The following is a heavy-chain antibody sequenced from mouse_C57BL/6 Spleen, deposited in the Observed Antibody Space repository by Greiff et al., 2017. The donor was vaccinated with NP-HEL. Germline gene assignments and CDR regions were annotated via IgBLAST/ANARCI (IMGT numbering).Heavy chain of an antibody. D-gene: IGHD1-1*01. CDR1: GFTFSSYG. Sequence: EVKVVESGGDLVKPGGSLKLSCAASGFTFSSYGMSWVRQTPDKRLEWVATISSGGSYTYYPDSVKGRFTISRDNAKNTLYLQMSSLKSEDTAMYYCARHAHYYGSSYEYFDVWGTGTTVTVSS. CDR2: ISSGGSYT. V-gene: IGHV5-6*01. CDR3: ARHAHYYGSSYEYFDV. J-gene: IGHJ1*03.